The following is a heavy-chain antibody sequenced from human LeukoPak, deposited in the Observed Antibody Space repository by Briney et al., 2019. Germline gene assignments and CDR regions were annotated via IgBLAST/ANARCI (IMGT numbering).Heavy chain of an antibody. CDR3: ARDRDAFDI. CDR2: IVSSSTYT. CDR1: GFSFSDYH. Sequence: PGGSLRLSCAASGFSFSDYHISWIRQAPGKGLEWISYIVSSSTYTRYADSVKGRFTISRDNAKNSVYQQMNSLRAEDTAVYYCARDRDAFDIWGQGTMVTVSS. J-gene: IGHJ3*02. V-gene: IGHV3-11*06.